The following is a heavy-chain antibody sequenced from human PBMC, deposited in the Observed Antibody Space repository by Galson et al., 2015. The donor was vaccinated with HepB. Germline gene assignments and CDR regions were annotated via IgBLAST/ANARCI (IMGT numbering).Heavy chain of an antibody. Sequence: SVKVSCKASGYTFTSYGISWVRQAPGQGLEWMGWISAYNGNTNYAQKLQGRGTMTTDTSTSTAYMELRSLGPDDTAVYYCARDGYSSSWYRFDPWGQGTLVTVSS. V-gene: IGHV1-18*04. D-gene: IGHD6-13*01. CDR2: ISAYNGNT. CDR3: ARDGYSSSWYRFDP. J-gene: IGHJ5*02. CDR1: GYTFTSYG.